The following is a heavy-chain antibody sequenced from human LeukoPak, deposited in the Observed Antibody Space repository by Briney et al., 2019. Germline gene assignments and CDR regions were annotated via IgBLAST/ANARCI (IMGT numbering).Heavy chain of an antibody. D-gene: IGHD1-26*01. Sequence: SETLSLTCAVSGGSISSSSWWSWVRQPPGQGLEWIGEIYHSGSTNYNPSLKSRVTISVDKSKNQFSLKLSSVTAADTAVYYCARRPGSPNNWFDPWGQGTLVTVSS. CDR2: IYHSGST. J-gene: IGHJ5*02. CDR1: GGSISSSSW. V-gene: IGHV4-4*02. CDR3: ARRPGSPNNWFDP.